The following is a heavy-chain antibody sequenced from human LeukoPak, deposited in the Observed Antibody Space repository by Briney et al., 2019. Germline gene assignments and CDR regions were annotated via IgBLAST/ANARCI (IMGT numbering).Heavy chain of an antibody. CDR3: ARITGSRVGGFDY. Sequence: PGGSLRLSCAASGFTFSSYAMSWVRQAPGRGLEWVSGLSGSGGSTYYADSVKGRFTTSRDNSKNTLYLQMNSLRPEDTAVYYCARITGSRVGGFDYWGQGTLVTASS. CDR2: LSGSGGST. CDR1: GFTFSSYA. V-gene: IGHV3-23*01. D-gene: IGHD1-20*01. J-gene: IGHJ4*02.